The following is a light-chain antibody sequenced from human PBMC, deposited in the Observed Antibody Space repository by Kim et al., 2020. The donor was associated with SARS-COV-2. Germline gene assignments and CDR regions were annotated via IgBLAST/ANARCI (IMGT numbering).Light chain of an antibody. CDR2: EAS. CDR3: HLYGTSAIT. Sequence: SPGEGATLSCRASQSVSSNSLAWYQQRPGQPPRLLIYEASERAGGIPDRVSGSGSGADFTLTISRLEPEDFALYYCHLYGTSAITFGQGTRLEIK. V-gene: IGKV3-20*01. CDR1: QSVSSNS. J-gene: IGKJ5*01.